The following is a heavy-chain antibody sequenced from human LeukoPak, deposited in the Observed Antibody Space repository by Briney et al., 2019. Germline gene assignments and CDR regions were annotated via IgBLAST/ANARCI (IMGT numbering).Heavy chain of an antibody. V-gene: IGHV3-23*01. D-gene: IGHD6-13*01. CDR2: ITSGSGSNV. Sequence: GGSLRLSCAASGFTFSSHAMSWVRQAPGKGLEWVSAITSGSGSNVYYTDSLKGRFTISKDNSKNTLYLHMNSLRAEDTAVYYCARHGSWSFDYWGQGTLLTVSA. J-gene: IGHJ4*02. CDR1: GFTFSSHA. CDR3: ARHGSWSFDY.